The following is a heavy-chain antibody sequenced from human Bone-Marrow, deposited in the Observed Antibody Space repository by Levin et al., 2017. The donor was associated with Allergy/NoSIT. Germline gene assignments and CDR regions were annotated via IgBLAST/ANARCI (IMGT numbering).Heavy chain of an antibody. CDR3: ARESYGSGRRGYFDY. D-gene: IGHD3-10*01. CDR2: IWYDGSNK. V-gene: IGHV3-33*01. CDR1: GFTFSSYG. J-gene: IGHJ4*02. Sequence: LSLTCAASGFTFSSYGMHWVRQAPGKGLEWVAVIWYDGSNKYYADSVKGRFTISRDNSKNTLYLQMNSLRAEDTAVYYCARESYGSGRRGYFDYWGQGTLVTVSS.